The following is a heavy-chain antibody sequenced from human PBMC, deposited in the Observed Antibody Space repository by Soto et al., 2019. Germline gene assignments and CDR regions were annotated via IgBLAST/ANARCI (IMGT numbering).Heavy chain of an antibody. CDR2: INPNSGGT. CDR3: ATARGYGYAAYYYSAIDV. CDR1: GYTFTGYY. V-gene: IGHV1-2*04. D-gene: IGHD5-18*01. Sequence: AASVKVSCKASGYTFTGYYMHWVRQAPGQGLEWMGWINPNSGGTNYAQKFQGWVTMTRDTSISTAYMELSRLRSDDTAVYYCATARGYGYAAYYYSAIDVCGQGTTVTV. J-gene: IGHJ6*01.